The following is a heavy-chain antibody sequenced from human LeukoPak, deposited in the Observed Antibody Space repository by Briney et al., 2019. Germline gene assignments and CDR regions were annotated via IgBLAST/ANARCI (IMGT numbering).Heavy chain of an antibody. V-gene: IGHV1-69*05. CDR2: IIPIFGTA. CDR3: ARGRPGELLWLYFQH. D-gene: IGHD3-10*01. Sequence: SVKVSCKASGGTFSSYAISWVRQAPGQGLEWMGGIIPIFGTANYAQKFQGRVTITTDESTRTAYMELSSLRSEDTAVYYCARGRPGELLWLYFQHWGQGTLVTVSS. CDR1: GGTFSSYA. J-gene: IGHJ1*01.